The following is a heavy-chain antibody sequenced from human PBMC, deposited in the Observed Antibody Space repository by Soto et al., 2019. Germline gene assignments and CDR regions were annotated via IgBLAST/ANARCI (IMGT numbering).Heavy chain of an antibody. J-gene: IGHJ4*02. V-gene: IGHV4-39*01. CDR1: GGSITSSSYY. CDR3: ASKNAGDSSDY. D-gene: IGHD3-10*01. CDR2: IYYSGSA. Sequence: SETLSLTCTVSGGSITSSSYYWGWIRQPPGQGLEWIGSIYYSGSAYYNPSLKSRVIISVDTSRNQLSLKLSSVTAADTAVYYCASKNAGDSSDYWGQGTQVTVSS.